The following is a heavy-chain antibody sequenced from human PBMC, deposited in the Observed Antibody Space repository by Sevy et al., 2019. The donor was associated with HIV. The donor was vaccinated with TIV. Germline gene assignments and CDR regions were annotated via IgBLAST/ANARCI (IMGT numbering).Heavy chain of an antibody. CDR2: ITWDGGST. V-gene: IGHV3-43*01. CDR1: GFTFDDYT. J-gene: IGHJ4*02. Sequence: GGSLRLSCAASGFTFDDYTMNWVRQAPGKGLEWVSLITWDGGSTYYADSVKGRFTISRDNSKNSLYLQMNSLRTEDTALYYCAKDISGEGYLGSRYFDYWGQGTLVTVSS. D-gene: IGHD2-15*01. CDR3: AKDISGEGYLGSRYFDY.